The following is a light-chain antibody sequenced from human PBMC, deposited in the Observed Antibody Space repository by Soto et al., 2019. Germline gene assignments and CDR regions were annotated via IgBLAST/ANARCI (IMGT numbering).Light chain of an antibody. J-gene: IGKJ1*01. CDR3: QQYNDWPPWT. CDR1: QSVSKN. CDR2: DAS. V-gene: IGKV3-15*01. Sequence: ILMTQSPATLSVSPGERATLSCRASQSVSKNLAWYQQKPGQAPRLLIYDASTKAPGIPARFSGSRSGTEFTLTISGLQCEDFAVYYCQQYNDWPPWTFGQGTKVEIK.